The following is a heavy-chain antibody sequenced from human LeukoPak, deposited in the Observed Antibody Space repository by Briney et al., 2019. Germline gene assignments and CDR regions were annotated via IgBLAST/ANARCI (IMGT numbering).Heavy chain of an antibody. V-gene: IGHV3-30-3*01. CDR3: ASLWSAVAGSAGMDV. J-gene: IGHJ6*02. CDR1: GFTFSSYT. Sequence: GGSLRLSCAVSGFTFSSYTMHWVRQAPGKGLEWVAVISYDGSNKYYTDSVKGRFTISRDNSKNTLYLQMNSLRAEDTAVYYCASLWSAVAGSAGMDVWGQGTTVTVSS. CDR2: ISYDGSNK. D-gene: IGHD6-19*01.